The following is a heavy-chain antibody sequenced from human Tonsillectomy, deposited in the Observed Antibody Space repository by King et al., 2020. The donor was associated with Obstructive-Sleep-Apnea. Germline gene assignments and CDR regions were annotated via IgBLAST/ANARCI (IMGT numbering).Heavy chain of an antibody. D-gene: IGHD2-15*01. V-gene: IGHV4-59*08. CDR1: GGSIGTYY. J-gene: IGHJ3*02. Sequence: QLQESGPGLVKPSETLSLTCTVSGGSIGTYYWSWIRQPPGKGLEWIGYIYSSGSTNYNPSLKSLVTISVDTSKNQFSLKLCSVTAADTAVYYCARPGYSSGGGVFDIWGQGTMVTVSS. CDR2: IYSSGST. CDR3: ARPGYSSGGGVFDI.